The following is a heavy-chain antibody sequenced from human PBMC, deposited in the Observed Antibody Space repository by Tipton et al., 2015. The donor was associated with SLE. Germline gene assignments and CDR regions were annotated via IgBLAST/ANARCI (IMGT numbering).Heavy chain of an antibody. V-gene: IGHV3-23*03. D-gene: IGHD6-13*01. CDR1: GFTFDDYT. J-gene: IGHJ1*01. Sequence: SLRLSCAASGFTFDDYTMHWVRQAPGKGLEWVSVIYSGGSTYYADSVKGRFTISRDNSKYTLYLQMNSLRAEDTAVYYCAKDGAGTYFQHWGQGTLVTVSS. CDR2: IYSGGST. CDR3: AKDGAGTYFQH.